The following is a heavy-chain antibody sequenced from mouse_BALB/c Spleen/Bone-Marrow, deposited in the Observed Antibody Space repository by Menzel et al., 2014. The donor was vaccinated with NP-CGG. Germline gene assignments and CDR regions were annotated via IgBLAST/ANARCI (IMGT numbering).Heavy chain of an antibody. V-gene: IGHV14-3*02. Sequence: EVKLQESGAELVKPGASVKLSCTASGFNIKDTYMHWAKQRPEQGLEWIGRIDPANGNTKYDPKFQGKATITADTSSNTAYLQLSSLTSEDTAVYYCARNYGYGKSFAYWGQGTLVTVSA. J-gene: IGHJ3*01. CDR3: ARNYGYGKSFAY. D-gene: IGHD2-2*01. CDR1: GFNIKDTY. CDR2: IDPANGNT.